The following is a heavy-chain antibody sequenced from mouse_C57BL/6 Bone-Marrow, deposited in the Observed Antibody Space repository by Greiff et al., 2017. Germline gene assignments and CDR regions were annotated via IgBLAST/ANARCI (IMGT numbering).Heavy chain of an antibody. V-gene: IGHV1-69*01. J-gene: IGHJ4*01. Sequence: QVQLQQSGAELVMPGASVKLSCKASGYTFTSYWMHWVKQRPGQGLEWIGAIDPSDSYTNYNQKFKGKSTLTVDKSSSTAYMQLSSLTSEDSAVYYCARGPYLPAMDYWGQGTSVTVSS. CDR2: IDPSDSYT. CDR1: GYTFTSYW. CDR3: ARGPYLPAMDY.